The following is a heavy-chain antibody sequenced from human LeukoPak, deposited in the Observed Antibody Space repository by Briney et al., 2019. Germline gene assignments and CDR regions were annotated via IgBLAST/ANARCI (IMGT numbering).Heavy chain of an antibody. V-gene: IGHV3-15*01. D-gene: IGHD6-6*01. CDR2: IKSKTDGGTT. Sequence: GGSLRLSCAASGFTFSNAWMSWVRQAPGKGLEWVGRIKSKTDGGTTDYAAPVKGRFTISRDDSKNTLYLQMNSLKTEDTAVYYCTTGGISARPGLDYWGQGTLVTVSS. CDR1: GFTFSNAW. J-gene: IGHJ4*02. CDR3: TTGGISARPGLDY.